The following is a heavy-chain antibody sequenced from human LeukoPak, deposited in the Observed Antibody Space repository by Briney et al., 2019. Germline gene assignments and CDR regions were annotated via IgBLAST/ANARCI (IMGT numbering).Heavy chain of an antibody. V-gene: IGHV4-34*01. D-gene: IGHD3-3*01. CDR2: INHSGST. Sequence: SETLSLTCAVYGGSFSGYYWSWIRQPPGKGLEWIGEINHSGSTNYNPSLKSRVTISVDTSKNQFSLKLSSVTAADTAVYYCARAATIFGVVSMAYYMDVWGKGTTVTVS. J-gene: IGHJ6*03. CDR1: GGSFSGYY. CDR3: ARAATIFGVVSMAYYMDV.